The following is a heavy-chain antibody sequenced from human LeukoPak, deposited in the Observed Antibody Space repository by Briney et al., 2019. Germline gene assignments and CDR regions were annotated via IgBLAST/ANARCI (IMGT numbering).Heavy chain of an antibody. D-gene: IGHD3-10*01. CDR3: ARYASGSSYWFDP. CDR1: GGSISSTSYH. V-gene: IGHV4-39*01. Sequence: SETLSLTCTVSGGSISSTSYHWAWIRQPPGKGLEWIATVYYTGSAYYNPSLKSRVTISVDTSKSQFSLKLSSVTTADTALYYCARYASGSSYWFDPWGQGTLVTVSS. J-gene: IGHJ5*02. CDR2: VYYTGSA.